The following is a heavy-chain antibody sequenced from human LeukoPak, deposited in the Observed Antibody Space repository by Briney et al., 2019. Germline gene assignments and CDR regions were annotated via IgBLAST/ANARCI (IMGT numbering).Heavy chain of an antibody. J-gene: IGHJ4*02. D-gene: IGHD2-2*01. Sequence: SETLSLTCTVCGGSISSSSYYWGWVRQPPGKGLEWIGSIYYSGSTYYNPSLKSRVTISVDTSKNQFSLKLSSVTAADTAVYYCARQLGYCSSTSCYADKVDYWGQGTLVTVSS. CDR3: ARQLGYCSSTSCYADKVDY. CDR2: IYYSGST. CDR1: GGSISSSSYY. V-gene: IGHV4-39*01.